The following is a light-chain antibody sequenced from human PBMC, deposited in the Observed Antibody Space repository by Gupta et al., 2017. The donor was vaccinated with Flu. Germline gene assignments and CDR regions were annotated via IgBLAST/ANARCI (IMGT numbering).Light chain of an antibody. CDR2: GIS. Sequence: EIVLTQSPDTLSLSPGERATLSCRASQSVYTNYFAWYQQKPGQAPRLLIYGISIRATGIPDRFSGSGSGTDFTLTISRLEPEDFAVYFCQQYDNAPLTFGGGTRVDFK. J-gene: IGKJ4*01. V-gene: IGKV3-20*01. CDR3: QQYDNAPLT. CDR1: QSVYTNY.